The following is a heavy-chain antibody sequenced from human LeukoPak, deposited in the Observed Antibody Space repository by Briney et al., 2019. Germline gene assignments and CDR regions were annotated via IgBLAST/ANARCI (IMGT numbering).Heavy chain of an antibody. CDR1: GFTFSSYW. CDR3: AGRDNGNYLSAFDI. CDR2: IKQDGSEK. Sequence: GGSLRLSCAASGFTFSSYWMSWVRQAPGKGLEWVANIKQDGSEKYYVDSVKGRFTISRDNAKNSLYLQMNSLRAEDTAVYYCAGRDNGNYLSAFDIWGQGTMVTVSS. V-gene: IGHV3-7*01. J-gene: IGHJ3*02. D-gene: IGHD1-7*01.